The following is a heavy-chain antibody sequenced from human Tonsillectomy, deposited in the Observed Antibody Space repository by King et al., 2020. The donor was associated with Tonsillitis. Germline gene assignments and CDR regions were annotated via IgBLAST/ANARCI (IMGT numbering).Heavy chain of an antibody. Sequence: VQLVESGGGLVQPGGSLRLSCAASGFTFSSYSMNWVRQAPGKGLEWISYITSTTNSIYYADSVRGRFTISRDNAKNSLYLQMNSLRAEDTAVYFCARGEQYFDFWSGYTYFDAWGQGTLVTVSS. V-gene: IGHV3-48*01. CDR3: ARGEQYFDFWSGYTYFDA. CDR2: ITSTTNSI. J-gene: IGHJ4*02. CDR1: GFTFSSYS. D-gene: IGHD3-3*01.